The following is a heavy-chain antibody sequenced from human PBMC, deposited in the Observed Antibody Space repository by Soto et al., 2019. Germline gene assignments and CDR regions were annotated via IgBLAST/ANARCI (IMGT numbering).Heavy chain of an antibody. CDR2: IYYTRST. CDR3: SRGITSSSSWFDP. D-gene: IGHD2-2*01. Sequence: PSETLSLTCTVSGDSIRSGGYYWSWIRQHPVRGLEWIGYIYYTRSTHYNPSLKSRVTISVDTSKNQFSLNLSSMTAADTALYYCSRGITSSSSWFDPWGQGTPVTVSS. CDR1: GDSIRSGGYY. J-gene: IGHJ5*02. V-gene: IGHV4-31*03.